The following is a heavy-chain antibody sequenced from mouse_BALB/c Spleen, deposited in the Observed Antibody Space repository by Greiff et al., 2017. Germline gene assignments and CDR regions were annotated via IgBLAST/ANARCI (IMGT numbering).Heavy chain of an antibody. J-gene: IGHJ1*01. CDR3: ARDQRYYGSSDWYFDV. V-gene: IGHV5-9-4*01. CDR2: ISSGGSYT. Sequence: EVKLVESGGGLVKPGGSLKLSCAASGFTFSSYAMSWVRQSPEKRLEWVAEISSGGSYTYYPDTVTGRFTISRDNAKNTLYLEMSSLRSEDTAMYYGARDQRYYGSSDWYFDVWGAGTTVTVSS. D-gene: IGHD1-1*01. CDR1: GFTFSSYA.